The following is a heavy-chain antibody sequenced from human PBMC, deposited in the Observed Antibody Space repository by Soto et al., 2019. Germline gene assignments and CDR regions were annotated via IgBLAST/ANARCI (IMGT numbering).Heavy chain of an antibody. V-gene: IGHV1-2*02. Sequence: ASVKVSCKASGYTFTGYYLHWVRQAPGQGLEWMGWINPGSGDTNYAQNFQDRVTMIRDTSISTAYLELSRLRSDDTAVYYCARDVEYLRLPTALSAGMDVWGQGTTVTVYS. CDR3: ARDVEYLRLPTALSAGMDV. CDR2: INPGSGDT. CDR1: GYTFTGYY. D-gene: IGHD2-2*01. J-gene: IGHJ6*02.